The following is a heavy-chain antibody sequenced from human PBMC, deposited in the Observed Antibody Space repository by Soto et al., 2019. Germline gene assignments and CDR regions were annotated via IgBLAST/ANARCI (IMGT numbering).Heavy chain of an antibody. J-gene: IGHJ6*02. D-gene: IGHD3-10*01. V-gene: IGHV6-1*01. CDR2: TYYRSKWYN. CDR3: ARDVLVRGVIITGNYYYGMDV. Sequence: PSQTLSLTYAISGDSDSSNSAAWNWIRQSPSRGLEWLGRTYYRSKWYNDYAVSVKSRITINPDTSKNQFSLQLNSVTPEDTAVYYCARDVLVRGVIITGNYYYGMDVWGQGTTVTVSS. CDR1: GDSDSSNSAA.